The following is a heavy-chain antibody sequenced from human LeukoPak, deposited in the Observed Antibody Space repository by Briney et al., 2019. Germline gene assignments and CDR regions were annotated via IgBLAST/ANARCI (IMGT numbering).Heavy chain of an antibody. CDR2: IIPIFGTA. J-gene: IGHJ6*03. D-gene: IGHD4-23*01. CDR1: GGTFSSYA. V-gene: IGHV1-69*13. CDR3: ARGGYGGRYYYYYRDV. Sequence: ASVKVSCKASGGTFSSYAISWVRQAPGQGLEWMGGIIPIFGTANYAQKFQGRVTITADESTSTAYMELSSLRSEDTAVYYCARGGYGGRYYYYYRDVWGKGTTVTVSS.